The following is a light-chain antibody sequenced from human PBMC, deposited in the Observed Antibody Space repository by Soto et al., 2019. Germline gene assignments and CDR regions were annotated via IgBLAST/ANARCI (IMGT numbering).Light chain of an antibody. CDR1: QRISSW. CDR3: QQYNSYPF. J-gene: IGKJ3*01. Sequence: DIQMTQSPSTLSASVGDRVTITCRASQRISSWLAWYQQKPGKAPKILIYDASSLESGVPSRFSGSGSGTEFTLTISSLQPDDFATYYCQQYNSYPFFGPGTKVDIK. CDR2: DAS. V-gene: IGKV1-5*01.